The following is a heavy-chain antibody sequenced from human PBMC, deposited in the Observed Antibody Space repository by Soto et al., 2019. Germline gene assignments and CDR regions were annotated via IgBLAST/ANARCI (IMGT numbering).Heavy chain of an antibody. D-gene: IGHD1-26*01. Sequence: SETLSLTCTVSGDSISSYYWSWIRQPPGKGLEWIGYIYYSGSTNYNPSLKSRVTISVDTSKNQFSLKLSSVTAADTAVYYCASEVGATSHFDYWGQGTLVTVSS. CDR3: ASEVGATSHFDY. J-gene: IGHJ4*02. CDR1: GDSISSYY. CDR2: IYYSGST. V-gene: IGHV4-59*01.